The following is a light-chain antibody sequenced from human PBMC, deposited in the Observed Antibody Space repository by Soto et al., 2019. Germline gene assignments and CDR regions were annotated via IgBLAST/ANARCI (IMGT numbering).Light chain of an antibody. CDR1: SSDVGGYNY. J-gene: IGLJ1*01. Sequence: QSALTQPASVSGSPGQSITISCTGTSSDVGGYNYVSWYQQHPGEAPQLMIYDVSNRPSGVSDRFSGSKSGNTASLTIAGLQAEDDADYYCSSYTSSITYVFGSGTKVTVL. CDR3: SSYTSSITYV. CDR2: DVS. V-gene: IGLV2-14*01.